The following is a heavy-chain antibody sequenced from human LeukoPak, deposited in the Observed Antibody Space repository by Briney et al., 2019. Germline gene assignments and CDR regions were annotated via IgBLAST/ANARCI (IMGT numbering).Heavy chain of an antibody. D-gene: IGHD2-21*02. V-gene: IGHV1-2*02. CDR2: INPNSGGT. J-gene: IGHJ3*02. CDR1: GYTFTGYY. CDR3: ASYCGGDCYGYAFDI. Sequence: ASVKVSCKASGYTFTGYYMHWVRQAPGQGLEWMGWINPNSGGTNYAQKLQGRVTMTTDTSTSTAYMELRSLRSDDTAVYYCASYCGGDCYGYAFDIWGQGTMATVSS.